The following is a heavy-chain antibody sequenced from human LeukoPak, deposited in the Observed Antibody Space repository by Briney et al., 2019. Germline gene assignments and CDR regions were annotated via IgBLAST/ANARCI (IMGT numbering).Heavy chain of an antibody. Sequence: SETLSLTCTASGGSISSSSYYWGWIRQPPGKGLEWIGSIYYSGSTYYNPSLKSRVTISVDTSKNQFSLKLSSVTAADTAVYYCARIHDYYDSSGYDYPTAFDYWGQGTLVTVSS. CDR3: ARIHDYYDSSGYDYPTAFDY. D-gene: IGHD3-22*01. J-gene: IGHJ4*02. V-gene: IGHV4-39*01. CDR1: GGSISSSSYY. CDR2: IYYSGST.